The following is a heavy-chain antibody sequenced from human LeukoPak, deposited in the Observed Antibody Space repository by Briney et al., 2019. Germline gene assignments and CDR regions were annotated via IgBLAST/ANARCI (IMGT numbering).Heavy chain of an antibody. D-gene: IGHD3-22*01. CDR1: TFSFSSYS. CDR3: ARALPGYYDSRGRYYYMDV. Sequence: GGSLRLSCADSTFSFSSYSMNWVRQAPGKGLEWVSSISSSSSYIYYIDSVRGRFTISRDNAKNSLYLQMHSLRAEDTAVYYCARALPGYYDSRGRYYYMDVWGRGTTVTVSS. V-gene: IGHV3-21*01. J-gene: IGHJ6*03. CDR2: ISSSSSYI.